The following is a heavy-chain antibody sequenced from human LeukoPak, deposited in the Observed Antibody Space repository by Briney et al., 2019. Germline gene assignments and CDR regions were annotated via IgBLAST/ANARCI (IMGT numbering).Heavy chain of an antibody. J-gene: IGHJ4*02. CDR2: ISGSGGST. Sequence: PGGSLRLSCAASGFTFSSYAMSWVRQAPGKGLEWVSAISGSGGSTYYADSVKGRFTISRDNSKNTLYLQMNSLRAEDTAVYXXXXXXXXXXGXCYLYFDYWGQGTLVTVSS. V-gene: IGHV3-23*01. CDR1: GFTFSSYA. D-gene: IGHD2-21*01. CDR3: XXXXXXXXGXCYLYFDY.